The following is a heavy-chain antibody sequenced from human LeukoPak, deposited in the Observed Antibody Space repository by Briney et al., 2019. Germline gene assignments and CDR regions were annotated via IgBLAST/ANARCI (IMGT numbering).Heavy chain of an antibody. CDR1: GYTFTGYY. D-gene: IGHD3-9*01. CDR3: ARGGRYFDLLYYFDY. CDR2: INPSGGST. Sequence: ASVKVSCKASGYTFTGYYMHWVRQAPGQGLEWMGIINPSGGSTSYAQKFQGRVTMTRDMSTSTVYMELSSLRSEDTAVYYCARGGRYFDLLYYFDYWGQGTLVTVSS. J-gene: IGHJ4*02. V-gene: IGHV1-46*01.